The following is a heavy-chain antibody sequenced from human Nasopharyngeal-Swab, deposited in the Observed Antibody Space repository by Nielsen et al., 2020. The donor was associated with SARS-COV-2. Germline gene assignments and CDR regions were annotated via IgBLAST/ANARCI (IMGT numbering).Heavy chain of an antibody. Sequence: SVKVSCKASGGTFSSYAISWVRQAPGQGLEWMGGIIPIFGTANYAQKFQGRVTITADKSTSTAYMELSSLRSEDTAVYYCARDPSSSWLYDAFDIWGQGTMVTVSS. D-gene: IGHD6-13*01. J-gene: IGHJ3*02. CDR2: IIPIFGTA. CDR1: GGTFSSYA. V-gene: IGHV1-69*06. CDR3: ARDPSSSWLYDAFDI.